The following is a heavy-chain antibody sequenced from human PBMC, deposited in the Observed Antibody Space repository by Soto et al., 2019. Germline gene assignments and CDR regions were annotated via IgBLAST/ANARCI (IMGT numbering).Heavy chain of an antibody. J-gene: IGHJ4*02. V-gene: IGHV1-18*01. CDR3: ARDYCSGGSSYFKTPSFFDY. CDR1: GYTFTSYG. Sequence: ASVKVSCKASGYTFTSYGISWVRQAPGQGLEWMGWISAYNGNTNYAQKLQGRVTMTTDTSTSTAYMELRSLRSDDTAVYYCARDYCSGGSSYFKTPSFFDYSGQGTLVTLCS. D-gene: IGHD2-15*01. CDR2: ISAYNGNT.